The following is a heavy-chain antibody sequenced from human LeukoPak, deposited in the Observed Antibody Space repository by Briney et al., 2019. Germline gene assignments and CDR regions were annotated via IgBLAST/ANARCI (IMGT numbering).Heavy chain of an antibody. CDR3: AKGGKWDVTPFDY. D-gene: IGHD1-26*01. Sequence: GGSLRLSCAASGFTFTSYSMNWVRQAPGKGLEWVSTISGGGGSTYYTDSVKGRFTISRDNSKNTLYLQVNSLRAEDTAVYYCAKGGKWDVTPFDYWGQGTLVTVSS. J-gene: IGHJ4*02. V-gene: IGHV3-23*01. CDR2: ISGGGGST. CDR1: GFTFTSYS.